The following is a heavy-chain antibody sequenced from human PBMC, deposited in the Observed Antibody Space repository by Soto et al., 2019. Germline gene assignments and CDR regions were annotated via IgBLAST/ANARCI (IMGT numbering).Heavy chain of an antibody. V-gene: IGHV4-39*01. Sequence: QLQLQESGPGLVKPSETLSLTCTVSGGSISSSSYYWGWIRQPPGKGLEWIGSIYYSGSTYYNPSLKSRVTISVDTSKNQFSLKLSSVTAADTAVYYCARHESAIRITIVRGVYNWFDPWGQGTLVTVSS. J-gene: IGHJ5*02. D-gene: IGHD3-10*01. CDR2: IYYSGST. CDR3: ARHESAIRITIVRGVYNWFDP. CDR1: GGSISSSSYY.